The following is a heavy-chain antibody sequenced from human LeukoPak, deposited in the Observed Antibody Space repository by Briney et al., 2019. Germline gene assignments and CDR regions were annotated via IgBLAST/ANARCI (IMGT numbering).Heavy chain of an antibody. D-gene: IGHD6-13*01. V-gene: IGHV3-7*01. CDR3: AREAQYSSSWPLYLYYYYMDV. CDR1: GFTFSSYW. J-gene: IGHJ6*03. CDR2: IKQDGSER. Sequence: PGGSLRLSCAASGFTFSSYWMSWVRQAPGKGLEWVANIKQDGSERYYVDSVKGRFTISRDNAKNSLYLQMNSLRAEDTAVYYCAREAQYSSSWPLYLYYYYMDVWGKGTTVTVSS.